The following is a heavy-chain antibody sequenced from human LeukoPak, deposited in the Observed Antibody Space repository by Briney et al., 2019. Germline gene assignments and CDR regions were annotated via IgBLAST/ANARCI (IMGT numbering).Heavy chain of an antibody. CDR1: GFTFSSYA. V-gene: IGHV3-64D*06. J-gene: IGHJ4*02. Sequence: TGGSLRLSCSASGFTFSSYATHWVRQAPGKGLEYVSAISSNGGSTYYADSVKGRFTISRDNSKNTLYLQMSSLRAEDTAVYYCVKVGEMATIDYWGQGTLVTVSS. D-gene: IGHD5-24*01. CDR2: ISSNGGST. CDR3: VKVGEMATIDY.